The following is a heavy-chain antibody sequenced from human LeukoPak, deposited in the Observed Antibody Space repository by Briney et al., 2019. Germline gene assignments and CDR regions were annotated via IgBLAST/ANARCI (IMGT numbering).Heavy chain of an antibody. CDR1: GYTFTSYA. V-gene: IGHV7-4-1*02. Sequence: GASVKVSCKASGYTFTSYAMNWVRQAPGQGLEWMGWINTNTGNPTYAQGFTGRFVFSLDTSVSTAYLQISSLKAEDTAVYYCASTISSSSRYYFDYWGQGTLVTVSS. D-gene: IGHD6-6*01. CDR3: ASTISSSSRYYFDY. CDR2: INTNTGNP. J-gene: IGHJ4*02.